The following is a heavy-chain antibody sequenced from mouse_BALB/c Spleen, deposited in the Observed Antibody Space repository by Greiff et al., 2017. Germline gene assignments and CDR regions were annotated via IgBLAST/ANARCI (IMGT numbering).Heavy chain of an antibody. CDR2: IDTENGDT. J-gene: IGHJ2*01. CDR1: GFNIKDYY. CDR3: NACEYYGRSNSRFDY. D-gene: IGHD1-1*01. Sequence: EVHLVESGAELVRPGASVKLSCTASGFNIKDYYMHWVKQRPEQGLEWIGWIDTENGDTEYAPKFQGKATMSADTTSNTAYLQLSSLTSEDTAVYYCNACEYYGRSNSRFDYWGQGTTLTVSS. V-gene: IGHV14-4*02.